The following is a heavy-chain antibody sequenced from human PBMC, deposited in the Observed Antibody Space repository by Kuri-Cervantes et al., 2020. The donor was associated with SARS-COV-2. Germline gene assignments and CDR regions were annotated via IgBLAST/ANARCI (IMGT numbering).Heavy chain of an antibody. J-gene: IGHJ3*02. CDR2: INPSGGST. V-gene: IGHV1-46*01. CDR1: GYTFTSYY. Sequence: ASVKVSCKASGYTFTSYYMHWVRQDPGQGLEWMGIINPSGGSTSYAQKFQGRVTMTRDTSTSTVYMELSSLRSEDTAVYYCASHVGERRGGFSAFDIWGQGTMVTVSS. CDR3: ASHVGERRGGFSAFDI. D-gene: IGHD3-10*02.